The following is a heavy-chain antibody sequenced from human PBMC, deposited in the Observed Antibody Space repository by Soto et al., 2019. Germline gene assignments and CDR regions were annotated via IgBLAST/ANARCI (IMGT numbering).Heavy chain of an antibody. CDR1: GRTFSSYA. Sequence: ASVKVSCKASGRTFSSYAISWVRQAPGKGLEWMGGIIPVVGTANYAQKLHGRVTITADEVTGTAYMELSSLRSEDTAVYYCAIVRAAITTHYFDYWGQGTPVTVSS. D-gene: IGHD2-2*02. V-gene: IGHV1-69*13. CDR3: AIVRAAITTHYFDY. CDR2: IIPVVGTA. J-gene: IGHJ4*02.